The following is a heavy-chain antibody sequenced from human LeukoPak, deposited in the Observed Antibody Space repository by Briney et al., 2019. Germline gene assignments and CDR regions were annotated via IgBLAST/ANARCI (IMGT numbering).Heavy chain of an antibody. D-gene: IGHD1-20*01. J-gene: IGHJ3*02. CDR2: IRSKAYGGTT. V-gene: IGHV3-49*04. CDR3: TRDNWNDGVYAFDI. CDR1: GFTFGDYA. Sequence: PGRSLRLSCTASGFTFGDYAMSWVRQAPGKGLEWVGFIRSKAYGGTTEYAASVKGRFTISRDDSKSIAYLQMNSLKTEDTAVYYCTRDNWNDGVYAFDIWGQGTMATVSS.